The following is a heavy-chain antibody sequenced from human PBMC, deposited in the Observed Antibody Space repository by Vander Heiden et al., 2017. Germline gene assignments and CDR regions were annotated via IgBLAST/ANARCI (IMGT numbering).Heavy chain of an antibody. J-gene: IGHJ2*01. Sequence: EVQLVESGGGLVKPGGSLRLSCAASGFTFSSFSMNWVRQTPGKGLEWVSSMSSSISSSYIYYADSVKGRFTISRDNAKNSLYLQMNSLRAEDTAVYYCARDLGNYGDYINWYFDLWGRGTLVTVSS. CDR3: ARDLGNYGDYINWYFDL. D-gene: IGHD4-17*01. V-gene: IGHV3-21*01. CDR2: MSSSISSSYI. CDR1: GFTFSSFS.